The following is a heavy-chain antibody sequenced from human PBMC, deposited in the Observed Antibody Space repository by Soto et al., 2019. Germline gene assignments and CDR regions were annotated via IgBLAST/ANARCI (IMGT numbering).Heavy chain of an antibody. CDR3: ARGLVVATSPFDR. J-gene: IGHJ4*02. CDR2: IHYNGRT. D-gene: IGHD2-15*01. CDR1: GGSISSNY. V-gene: IGHV4-59*01. Sequence: SETLSLTCSVSGGSISSNYWSWIRLPPGKGLEWIGYIHYNGRTNQNPSLKSQVTISLDTSKNQFSLKLSSVTAADTAVYYCARGLVVATSPFDRWGQGTLVTVSS.